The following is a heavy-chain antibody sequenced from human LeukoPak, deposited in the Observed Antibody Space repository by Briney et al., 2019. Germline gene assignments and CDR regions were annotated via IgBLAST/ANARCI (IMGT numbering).Heavy chain of an antibody. Sequence: SETLSLTCGVSGGSITITNYWTWVRQPPGKRLEWIGEVNLQGSTNYNPSLMGRVAISVDTSENHISLQLTSVTAADTAVYYCAREGGPYRPLDYSGQGTLVTVSS. V-gene: IGHV4-4*02. CDR1: GGSITITNY. CDR3: AREGGPYRPLDY. J-gene: IGHJ4*02. CDR2: VNLQGST.